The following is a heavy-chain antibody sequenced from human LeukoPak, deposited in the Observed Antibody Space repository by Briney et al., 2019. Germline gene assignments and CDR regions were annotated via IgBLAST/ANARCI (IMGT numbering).Heavy chain of an antibody. CDR2: FDPEDGET. CDR1: GYTLTELS. CDR3: ATGNTRTSAITVYYYYMDV. J-gene: IGHJ6*03. Sequence: ASVKGSCKVSGYTLTELSMHWVRQAPGKGLEWMGGFDPEDGETIYAQKFQGRVTMTEDTSTDTAYMELSSLRSEGTAVYYCATGNTRTSAITVYYYYMDVWGKGTTVTVSS. D-gene: IGHD1-7*01. V-gene: IGHV1-24*01.